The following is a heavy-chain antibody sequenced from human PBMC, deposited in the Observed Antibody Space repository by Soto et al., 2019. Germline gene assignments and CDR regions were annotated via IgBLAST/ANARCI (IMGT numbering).Heavy chain of an antibody. J-gene: IGHJ4*02. CDR2: VNAGNGNT. V-gene: IGHV1-3*01. CDR3: ARGYYDSSGYYYPTDY. CDR1: GYTFTSYA. Sequence: ASVKVSCKASGYTFTSYALHWVRQAPGQRLEWLGWVNAGNGNTQYSLKFQGRLTITRDTSASTAHLELSSLRSEDTAVYYCARGYYDSSGYYYPTDYWGQGTLVTVSS. D-gene: IGHD3-22*01.